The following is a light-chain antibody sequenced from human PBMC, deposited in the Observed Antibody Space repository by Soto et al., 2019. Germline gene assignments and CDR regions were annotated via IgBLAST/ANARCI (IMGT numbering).Light chain of an antibody. J-gene: IGLJ1*01. Sequence: QSMLTQPPSVSGAPGQRVTISCTGSSSNIGAGYDVHWYQQLPGTAPKLLIYGNSNRPSGVPDRFSGSKSGTSASLAITGLQAEDEADYYCQSYDSSLSGYVFGTETKLTVL. CDR1: SSNIGAGYD. V-gene: IGLV1-40*01. CDR2: GNS. CDR3: QSYDSSLSGYV.